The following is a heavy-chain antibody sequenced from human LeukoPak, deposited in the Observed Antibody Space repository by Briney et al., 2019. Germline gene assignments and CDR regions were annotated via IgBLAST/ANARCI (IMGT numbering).Heavy chain of an antibody. Sequence: GASVKVSCKASGGTFTSYAISWVRQAPGQRLEWMGGITPIIGNANYAQKFQGRVTITTDASTSTAYMELSSLRSEDTAVYYCASSDCAGYELISYYAFDSWGQGTMVT. CDR2: ITPIIGNA. CDR1: GGTFTSYA. V-gene: IGHV1-69*05. J-gene: IGHJ3*02. CDR3: ASSDCAGYELISYYAFDS. D-gene: IGHD2-2*01.